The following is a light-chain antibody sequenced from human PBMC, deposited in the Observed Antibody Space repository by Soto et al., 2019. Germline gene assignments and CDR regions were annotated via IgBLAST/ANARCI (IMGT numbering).Light chain of an antibody. V-gene: IGLV2-14*01. CDR2: EVS. J-gene: IGLJ1*01. CDR1: SSDVGGYNY. Sequence: QSVLTQPASVSGSPGQSITISCTGTSSDVGGYNYVSWYQQHPGKAPNLMIYEVSNRPSGVSNRFSGSKSGNTASLTISGLHAEDEADYYCSSYTRSSPYVFGTGTKVTVL. CDR3: SSYTRSSPYV.